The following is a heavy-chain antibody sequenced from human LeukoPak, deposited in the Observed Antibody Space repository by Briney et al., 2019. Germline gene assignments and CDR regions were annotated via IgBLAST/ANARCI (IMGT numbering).Heavy chain of an antibody. CDR3: ARDRRWRGSGSFSDAFDI. CDR1: GFTFDDYG. D-gene: IGHD3-10*01. Sequence: TGGSLRLSCAASGFTFDDYGMSWLRQVPEKGLEWVSGINWNGGSTGYANSVKGRFTISRDNAKNSLYLQMSSLRAEDTALYYCARDRRWRGSGSFSDAFDIWGQGTMVTVSS. CDR2: INWNGGST. J-gene: IGHJ3*02. V-gene: IGHV3-20*04.